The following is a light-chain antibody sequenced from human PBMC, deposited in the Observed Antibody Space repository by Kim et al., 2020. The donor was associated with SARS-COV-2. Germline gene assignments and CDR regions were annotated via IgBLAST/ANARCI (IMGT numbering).Light chain of an antibody. V-gene: IGKV1-33*01. CDR2: DAS. CDR1: QDINRY. J-gene: IGKJ5*01. Sequence: SVSIGDRVTITCQASQDINRYLNWYQQKPGKVPKLLIYDASNLKTGVPSRFSGTGSGTHFTFTISSLRPEDIATYYCLQYHDLITLGQGTRLEIK. CDR3: LQYHDLIT.